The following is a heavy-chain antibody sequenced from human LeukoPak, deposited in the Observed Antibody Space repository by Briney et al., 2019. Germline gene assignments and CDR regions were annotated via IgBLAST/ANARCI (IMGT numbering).Heavy chain of an antibody. CDR1: GFTFSSYG. V-gene: IGHV3-23*01. J-gene: IGHJ4*02. CDR3: AKVGSSNWYYFDF. CDR2: ISVSGGST. Sequence: GGSLRLSCAASGFTFSSYGMGWVRQAPGKGLKWVSGISVSGGSTYYADPVKGRFTISRDNSENKLYLQMNSLRAEDTAIYYCAKVGSSNWYYFDFRGQGTLVTVSS. D-gene: IGHD6-13*01.